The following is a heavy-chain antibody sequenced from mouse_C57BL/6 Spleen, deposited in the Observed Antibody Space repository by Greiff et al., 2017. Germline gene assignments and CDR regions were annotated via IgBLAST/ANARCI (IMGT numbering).Heavy chain of an antibody. CDR3: ARITTVVATYWYFDV. CDR1: GFTFSSYA. D-gene: IGHD1-1*01. CDR2: ISDGGSYT. V-gene: IGHV5-4*01. Sequence: EVQVVESGGGLVKPGGSLKLSCAASGFTFSSYAMSWVRQTPEKRLEWVATISDGGSYTYYPDNVKGRFTISRDNAKNNLYLQMSHLKSEDTAMYYCARITTVVATYWYFDVWGTGTSVTVSS. J-gene: IGHJ1*03.